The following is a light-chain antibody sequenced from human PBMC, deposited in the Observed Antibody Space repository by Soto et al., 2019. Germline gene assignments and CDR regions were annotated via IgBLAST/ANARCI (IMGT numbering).Light chain of an antibody. CDR1: SSVVGGYDY. Sequence: QSVLTQPASVSGSPGQSITISCTGTSSVVGGYDYVSWYQLHPGKAPKLMIFEVSNRPSGVSYRFSGSKSGNTASLTISGIQAEDEADYFCSSYSISTAYLFGTGTKVTVL. J-gene: IGLJ1*01. CDR2: EVS. V-gene: IGLV2-14*01. CDR3: SSYSISTAYL.